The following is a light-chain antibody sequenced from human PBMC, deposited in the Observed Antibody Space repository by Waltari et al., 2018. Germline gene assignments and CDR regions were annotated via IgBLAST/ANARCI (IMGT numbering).Light chain of an antibody. Sequence: EIVLTQSPGTLSLSPGERATLSCRASQSVSNNYLAWYKQRPGQAPRLLIYDTYSRATGIPDRFSGSESGTDFTLTISRLEPEDFAVYYCQQYGDSATFGPGTKVD. CDR3: QQYGDSAT. V-gene: IGKV3-20*01. J-gene: IGKJ3*01. CDR1: QSVSNNY. CDR2: DTY.